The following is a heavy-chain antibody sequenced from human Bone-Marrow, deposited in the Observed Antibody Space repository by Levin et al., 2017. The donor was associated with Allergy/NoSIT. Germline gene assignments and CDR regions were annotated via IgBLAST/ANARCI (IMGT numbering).Heavy chain of an antibody. J-gene: IGHJ4*02. CDR1: GYTFTDYY. CDR2: INPNSGGT. Sequence: GESLKISCKASGYTFTDYYIHWVRQAPGQGLEWMGRINPNSGGTNYAQKFQGRVTMTRDTSISTAYMELSSLRSDDTAGFYCARDHTGLDYWGQGILVTVSS. D-gene: IGHD3-10*01. V-gene: IGHV1-2*06. CDR3: ARDHTGLDY.